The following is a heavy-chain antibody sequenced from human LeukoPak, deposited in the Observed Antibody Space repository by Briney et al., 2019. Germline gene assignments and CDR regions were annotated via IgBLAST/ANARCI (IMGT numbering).Heavy chain of an antibody. J-gene: IGHJ4*02. D-gene: IGHD4-11*01. V-gene: IGHV4-34*01. CDR1: GGSFSGYY. CDR3: ARGLGRVNYRVDY. CDR2: INHSGCT. Sequence: SETLSLTCAVYGGSFSGYYWSWIRQPPGKGLEWIGEINHSGCTNYSPSLKTRVTISVDTSKNQFSLKLSSVTAADPAVYYCARGLGRVNYRVDYWGQGTLVTVSS.